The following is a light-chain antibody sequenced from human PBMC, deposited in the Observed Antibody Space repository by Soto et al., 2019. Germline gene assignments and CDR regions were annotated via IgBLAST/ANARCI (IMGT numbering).Light chain of an antibody. V-gene: IGLV1-44*01. J-gene: IGLJ2*01. CDR3: ATWDDSLHGVV. CDR1: SSNIGSNT. CDR2: SNN. Sequence: QLVLTQPPSASGTPGQGITISCSGSSSNIGSNTVNWYQQLPGTSPKLLIYSNNQRPSGVPARFSGSTSGTSASLAISGLQSEDEADYYCATWDDSLHGVVFGGGTKLTVL.